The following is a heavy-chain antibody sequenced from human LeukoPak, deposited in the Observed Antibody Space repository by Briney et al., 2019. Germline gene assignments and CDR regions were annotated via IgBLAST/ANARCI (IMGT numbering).Heavy chain of an antibody. Sequence: PGGSLRLSCAASGFTFSGSAMHWVRQASGKGLEWVGRIRNKANSYATAYAASVKGRFTISRDDSKNTAYLQMNSLKTEDTAVYYCTTVVPAAKNGLGDYWGQGTLVTVSS. J-gene: IGHJ4*02. CDR3: TTVVPAAKNGLGDY. CDR1: GFTFSGSA. V-gene: IGHV3-73*01. CDR2: IRNKANSYAT. D-gene: IGHD2-2*01.